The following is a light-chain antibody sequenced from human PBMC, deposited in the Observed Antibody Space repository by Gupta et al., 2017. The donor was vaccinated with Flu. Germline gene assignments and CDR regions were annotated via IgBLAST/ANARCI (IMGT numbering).Light chain of an antibody. CDR3: MMWHSRAVV. V-gene: IGLV5-45*01. J-gene: IGLJ3*02. Sequence: GSPPQFLLRDKADAVKQQGSGVPSRFSGSKYASDNDGILLSSGLQSEDESEYYCMMWHSRAVVFGGGTKLTVL. CDR2: DKADAVK.